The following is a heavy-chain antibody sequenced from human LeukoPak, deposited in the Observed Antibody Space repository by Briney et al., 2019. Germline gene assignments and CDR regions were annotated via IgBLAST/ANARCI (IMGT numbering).Heavy chain of an antibody. Sequence: SVKVSCKASGGTFSSYAISWVRQAPGQGLEWMGGIIPIFGTANYAQKFQGRVTITADESTSTAYMELSSLRSEDTAVYYCARGVRDFWSGYLGNNWFDPWGQGTLVTVSS. D-gene: IGHD3-3*01. J-gene: IGHJ5*02. CDR1: GGTFSSYA. CDR2: IIPIFGTA. CDR3: ARGVRDFWSGYLGNNWFDP. V-gene: IGHV1-69*13.